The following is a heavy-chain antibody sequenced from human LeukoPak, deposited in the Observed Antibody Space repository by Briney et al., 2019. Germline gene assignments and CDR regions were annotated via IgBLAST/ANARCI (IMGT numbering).Heavy chain of an antibody. CDR2: IYSGGST. CDR3: VYSDYGDYGDFDY. Sequence: GGSLRLSCAASGFTVSSNYMSWVRQAPGKGLEWVSVIYSGGSTYYADSVKGRLTISRDNSKNTLYLQMNSLGAEDTAVYYCVYSDYGDYGDFDYWGQGTLVTVSS. CDR1: GFTVSSNY. D-gene: IGHD4-17*01. J-gene: IGHJ4*02. V-gene: IGHV3-66*02.